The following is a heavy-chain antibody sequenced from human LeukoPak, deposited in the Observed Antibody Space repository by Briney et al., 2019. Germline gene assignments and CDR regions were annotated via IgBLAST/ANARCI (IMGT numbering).Heavy chain of an antibody. CDR1: GGSISSGGYY. CDR2: IYYSGST. CDR3: ARVSPAAYYYGMDV. Sequence: SQTLSLTCTVSGGSISSGGYYWSWIRQHPGEGLEWIGYIYYSGSTYYNPSLKSRVTISVDTSKNQFSLKLSSVTAADTAVYYCARVSPAAYYYGMDVWGKGTTVTVSS. J-gene: IGHJ6*04. V-gene: IGHV4-31*03.